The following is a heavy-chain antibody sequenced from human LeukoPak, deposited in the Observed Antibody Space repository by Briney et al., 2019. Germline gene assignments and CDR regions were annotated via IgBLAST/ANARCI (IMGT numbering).Heavy chain of an antibody. CDR3: ASEPRGWLSGNLGGLFASYYTYYYMDV. CDR1: GYTFTKYY. J-gene: IGHJ6*03. Sequence: ASVKVSCKASGYTFTKYYIHWVRQAPGQGLEWMGMINPSDGATTYAQRFQGRVTMTRDMSTTTVYVDLRSLRSEDTAVYFCASEPRGWLSGNLGGLFASYYTYYYMDVWGRGTTVTVSS. V-gene: IGHV1-46*01. CDR2: INPSDGAT. D-gene: IGHD3-16*01.